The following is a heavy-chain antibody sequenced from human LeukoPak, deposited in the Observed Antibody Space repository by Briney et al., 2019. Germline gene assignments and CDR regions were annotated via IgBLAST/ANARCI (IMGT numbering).Heavy chain of an antibody. D-gene: IGHD6-13*01. CDR3: VTLAAANHDY. J-gene: IGHJ4*02. Sequence: GGSLRLSCAASGSTFSNFWMHWVRQRPGKGLEWVPRINYDGSDTSYADSLKHRFTISIHNTKNTLYLQMNSLRDEDTAMYYCVTLAAANHDYWGQGTLVTVSS. CDR1: GSTFSNFW. CDR2: INYDGSDT. V-gene: IGHV3-74*01.